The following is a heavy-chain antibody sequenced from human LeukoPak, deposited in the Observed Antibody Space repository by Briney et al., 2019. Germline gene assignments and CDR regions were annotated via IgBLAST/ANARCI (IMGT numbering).Heavy chain of an antibody. J-gene: IGHJ4*02. CDR2: ISSSGSTI. D-gene: IGHD6-13*01. V-gene: IGHV3-48*03. Sequence: GGTLRLSCAASGFTFSSYEMNWVRQAPGKGLEWVSYISSSGSTIYYADSVKGRFTISRDNAKNSLYLQMNSLRAEDTAVYYCARYRRYSSSWDQWGQGTLVTVSS. CDR3: ARYRRYSSSWDQ. CDR1: GFTFSSYE.